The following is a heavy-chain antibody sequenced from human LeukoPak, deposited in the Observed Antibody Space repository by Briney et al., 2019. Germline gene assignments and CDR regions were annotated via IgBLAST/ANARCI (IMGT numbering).Heavy chain of an antibody. Sequence: SETLSLTCTVSGGSISSYYWSWIRQPPGKGLEWIGYIYRSGSTNYNPSLKSRVTISVDTSKNQFSLKLSSVTAADTAVYYCAGEFAYYYDSSGYYYALSGFVYWGQGTLVTVSS. D-gene: IGHD3-22*01. J-gene: IGHJ4*02. CDR1: GGSISSYY. CDR2: IYRSGST. CDR3: AGEFAYYYDSSGYYYALSGFVY. V-gene: IGHV4-59*01.